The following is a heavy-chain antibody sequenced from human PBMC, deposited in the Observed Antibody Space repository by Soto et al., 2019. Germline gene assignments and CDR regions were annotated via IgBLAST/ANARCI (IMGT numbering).Heavy chain of an antibody. CDR3: AKDRDFWSGYYIYYYGMDV. CDR2: ISYDGSNK. Sequence: QVQLVESGGGVVQPGRSLRLSCAASGFTFSSYGMHWVRQAPGKGLEWVAVISYDGSNKYYADSVKGRFIISRDNSKNTLYLQMNSLRAEDTAVYYCAKDRDFWSGYYIYYYGMDVWGQGTTVTVSS. D-gene: IGHD3-3*01. J-gene: IGHJ6*02. V-gene: IGHV3-30*18. CDR1: GFTFSSYG.